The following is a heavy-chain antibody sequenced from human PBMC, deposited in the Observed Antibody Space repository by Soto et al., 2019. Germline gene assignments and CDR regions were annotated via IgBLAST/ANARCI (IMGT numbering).Heavy chain of an antibody. CDR2: ISTDGRDK. Sequence: QVQLVESGGGVVQPGRSLRLSCAASGFTFSSYAMHWVRQAPGKGLEWVAVISTDGRDKYHADSVKGRFTISRDNFKTTLFLQMNSLRPEDTAVYYCAKDHDLAAAGYYFDYWGQGTLVTVSS. D-gene: IGHD6-13*01. V-gene: IGHV3-30*17. CDR1: GFTFSSYA. J-gene: IGHJ4*02. CDR3: AKDHDLAAAGYYFDY.